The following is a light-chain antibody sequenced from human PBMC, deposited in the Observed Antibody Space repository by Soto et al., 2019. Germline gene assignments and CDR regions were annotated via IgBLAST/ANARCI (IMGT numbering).Light chain of an antibody. CDR1: QSISTW. J-gene: IGKJ2*01. Sequence: DIQMTQSPSTLSASVGDRVTITCRASQSISTWLTWYQQKPGKAPKLLIYKASSLESGVPSRFSGSGSGTEFTLTISSLQPDDFATYYCQQYNSYPYTFGQGTKLEI. CDR3: QQYNSYPYT. V-gene: IGKV1-5*03. CDR2: KAS.